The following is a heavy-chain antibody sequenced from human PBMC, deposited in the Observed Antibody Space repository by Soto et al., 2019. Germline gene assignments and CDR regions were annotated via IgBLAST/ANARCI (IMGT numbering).Heavy chain of an antibody. V-gene: IGHV3-30-3*01. D-gene: IGHD1-1*01. Sequence: QVQLVESGGGVVQPGRSLRLSCAASGFTFSSYAMHWVRQAPGKGLEWVAVISYDGSNKYYADSVKGRFTISRDNSKNTLYRQMNILRAEDTAVYYCARDRLRYNWNDFTYYYYGMDVWGQGTTVTVSS. CDR3: ARDRLRYNWNDFTYYYYGMDV. CDR2: ISYDGSNK. J-gene: IGHJ6*02. CDR1: GFTFSSYA.